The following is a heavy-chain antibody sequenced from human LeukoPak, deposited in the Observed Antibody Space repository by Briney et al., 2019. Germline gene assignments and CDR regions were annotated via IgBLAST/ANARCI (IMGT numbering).Heavy chain of an antibody. CDR2: LSGSGGST. CDR1: GFTFPDYA. CDR3: GKDPDVVVASTPDY. V-gene: IGHV3-23*01. D-gene: IGHD2-21*01. Sequence: PGGSLRLSCAASGFTFPDYAMSWIRQAPGKGPECVSALSGSGGSTYYAVSVKGRFTISRDNSKNTLYLQMNALRAEDTAIYYCGKDPDVVVASTPDYWGQGILVTVSS. J-gene: IGHJ4*02.